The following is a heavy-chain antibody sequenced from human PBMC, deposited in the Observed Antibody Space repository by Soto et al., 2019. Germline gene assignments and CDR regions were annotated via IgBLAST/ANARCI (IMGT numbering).Heavy chain of an antibody. CDR3: ARAPGSYIFPVDY. CDR1: GFTFSSYA. Sequence: QVQLVESGGGVVQPGRSLRLSCAASGFTFSSYAMHWVRQAPGKGLEWVAVISYDGSNKYYADSVKGRFTISRDNSKNTLYLQMNSLRAEDTAVYYCARAPGSYIFPVDYWGQGTLVTVSS. J-gene: IGHJ4*02. CDR2: ISYDGSNK. D-gene: IGHD3-10*01. V-gene: IGHV3-30-3*01.